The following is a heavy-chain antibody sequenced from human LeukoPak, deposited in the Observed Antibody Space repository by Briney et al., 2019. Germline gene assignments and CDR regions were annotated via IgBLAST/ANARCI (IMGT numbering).Heavy chain of an antibody. J-gene: IGHJ4*02. Sequence: SETLSLTCTVPGGSISGNNWSWIRQPPGKGLEWIGYIYYSGSTNYNPSLKSRVTISVDTSKNQFSLKLSSVAAADTAVYYCARSHSVWTSFDYWGQGTLVTVSS. D-gene: IGHD3/OR15-3a*01. CDR3: ARSHSVWTSFDY. V-gene: IGHV4-59*01. CDR1: GGSISGNN. CDR2: IYYSGST.